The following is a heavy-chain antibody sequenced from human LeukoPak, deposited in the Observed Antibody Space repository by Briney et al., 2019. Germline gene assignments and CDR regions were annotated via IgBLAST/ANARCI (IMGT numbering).Heavy chain of an antibody. Sequence: ASVKVSCKASGYTFSSYYVHWVRQAPGQGLEWMGMIIPSDGFTSYAQKFQGRVTMTEDTSTDTAYMELSSLRSEDTAVYYCATARYYDSSGYLNYWGQGTLVTVSS. D-gene: IGHD3-22*01. CDR2: IIPSDGFT. V-gene: IGHV1-46*01. CDR3: ATARYYDSSGYLNY. CDR1: GYTFSSYY. J-gene: IGHJ4*02.